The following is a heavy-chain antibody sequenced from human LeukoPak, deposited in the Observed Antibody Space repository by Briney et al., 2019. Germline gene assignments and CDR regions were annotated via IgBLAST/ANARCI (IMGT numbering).Heavy chain of an antibody. Sequence: SETLSLTCTVSGGSISSGDSYWSWIRQPAGKGLEWIGRVYTTGSTNYNPSLQSRATISAHTSANQFSLKLSSVTAADTAVYYCARQDVATSHDAFDIWGQGTMVTVSS. CDR1: GGSISSGDSY. CDR3: ARQDVATSHDAFDI. J-gene: IGHJ3*02. D-gene: IGHD5-12*01. CDR2: VYTTGST. V-gene: IGHV4-61*02.